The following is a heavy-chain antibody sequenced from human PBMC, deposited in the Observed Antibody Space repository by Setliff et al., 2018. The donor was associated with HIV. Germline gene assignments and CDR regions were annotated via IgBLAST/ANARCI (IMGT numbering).Heavy chain of an antibody. CDR3: SRLYGSGHYFAFDF. V-gene: IGHV4-39*01. CDR1: GDSIGTGTHY. D-gene: IGHD3-10*01. Sequence: SETLSLTCNVSGDSIGTGTHYWAWIRQPPGKGLEWIGSLYGHSSTYYTKSLRGRVTISADASKNQFSLRLSSVTALDTAVYYCSRLYGSGHYFAFDFWGQGALVTVSS. J-gene: IGHJ4*02. CDR2: LYGHSST.